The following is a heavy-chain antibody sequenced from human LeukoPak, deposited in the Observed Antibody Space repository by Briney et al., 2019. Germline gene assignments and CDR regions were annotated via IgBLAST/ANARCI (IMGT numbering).Heavy chain of an antibody. CDR3: TTAPYIWGSYGLNF. CDR1: GFTFTNAW. D-gene: IGHD3-16*01. CDR2: IKSKTDGVTT. J-gene: IGHJ4*02. Sequence: GGSLRLSCAASGFTFTNAWMSWVRQPPGKGLEWVGRIKSKTDGVTTDYAAPVKGRFTLSRDDSKNTLYLQMNSLKTEDTAVYYCTTAPYIWGSYGLNFWGRGTLVTVSP. V-gene: IGHV3-15*01.